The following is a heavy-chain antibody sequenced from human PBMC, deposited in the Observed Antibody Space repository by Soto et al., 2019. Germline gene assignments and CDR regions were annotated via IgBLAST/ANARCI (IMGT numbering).Heavy chain of an antibody. CDR2: ISSTGAYI. CDR3: ARDRDYYDSSGYYFDL. V-gene: IGHV3-21*01. J-gene: IGHJ4*02. D-gene: IGHD3-22*01. CDR1: GFTFSRYT. Sequence: GGSLRLSCAASGFTFSRYTIDWVRQAPGKGLEWVSSISSTGAYISYADSVKGRFTISRDNAKNSVSLQVNSLRAEDTAVYYCARDRDYYDSSGYYFDLWRQGALVTVSS.